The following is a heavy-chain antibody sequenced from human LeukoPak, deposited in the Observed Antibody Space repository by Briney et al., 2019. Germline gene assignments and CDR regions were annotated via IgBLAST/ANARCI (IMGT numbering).Heavy chain of an antibody. D-gene: IGHD3-9*01. CDR1: GFTFSDYC. CDR3: TASRGIRYFDL. V-gene: IGHV3-11*01. J-gene: IGHJ4*02. CDR2: ISNIGYSM. Sequence: GGSLRLSCAASGFTFSDYCMSWLRQAPGKGLEWLAYISNIGYSMYYADSVKDRSTISRDNDQRSVDLQLNSLTADDTAVSFCTASRGIRYFDLWGQGSLVTVSS.